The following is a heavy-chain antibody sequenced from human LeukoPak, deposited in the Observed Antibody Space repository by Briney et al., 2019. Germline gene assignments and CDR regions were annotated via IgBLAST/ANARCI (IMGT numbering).Heavy chain of an antibody. V-gene: IGHV4-4*07. CDR3: ARGIIYSSGWYRD. Sequence: SETLSLTCTVSGDSISSYYWSWIRQPAGKGLELIGRIYTSGSTNYNPSLKSRVTISVDKSKNQFSLKLSSVTAADTAVYYCARGIIYSSGWYRDWGQGTLVTVSS. CDR1: GDSISSYY. D-gene: IGHD6-19*01. J-gene: IGHJ4*02. CDR2: IYTSGST.